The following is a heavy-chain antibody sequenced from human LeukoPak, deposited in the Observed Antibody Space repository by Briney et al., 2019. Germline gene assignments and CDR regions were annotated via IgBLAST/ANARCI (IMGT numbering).Heavy chain of an antibody. CDR2: ISSSSSYI. CDR1: GFTFSSYS. CDR3: ARDLRAYCGGDCYLFDY. V-gene: IGHV3-21*01. Sequence: PGGSLRLSCADSGFTFSSYSMNWVRQVPGKGLEWVSSISSSSSYIYYADSVKGRFTISRDNAKNSLYLQMNSLRAEDTAVYYCARDLRAYCGGDCYLFDYWGQGTLVTVSS. J-gene: IGHJ4*02. D-gene: IGHD2-21*01.